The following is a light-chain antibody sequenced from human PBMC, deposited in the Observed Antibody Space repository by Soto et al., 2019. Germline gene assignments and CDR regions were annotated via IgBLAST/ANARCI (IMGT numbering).Light chain of an antibody. CDR1: QGISNY. CDR3: QKYNSAPLT. V-gene: IGKV1-27*01. Sequence: DIQMTQSPSSLSASVGDRVTITCRASQGISNYLAWYQQKPGKVPKLLIYAASTLQSGVPSRFSGSGSGTDSTLTISSLQPDDVETYYYQKYNSAPLTFGPGTKVDIK. CDR2: AAS. J-gene: IGKJ3*01.